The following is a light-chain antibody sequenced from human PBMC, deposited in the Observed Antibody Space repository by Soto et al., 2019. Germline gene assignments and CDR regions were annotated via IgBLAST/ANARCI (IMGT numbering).Light chain of an antibody. CDR1: QSVSSY. V-gene: IGKV3-11*01. CDR3: QQRSNWPPIT. Sequence: IVLTQSPATLSLSVGESATLSCRPSQSVSSYLAWYQQKPGQAPRLLIYDASNRATGIPARFSGSGSGTDFTLTISSLEPEDFAVYYCQQRSNWPPITFGQGTRLEIK. J-gene: IGKJ5*01. CDR2: DAS.